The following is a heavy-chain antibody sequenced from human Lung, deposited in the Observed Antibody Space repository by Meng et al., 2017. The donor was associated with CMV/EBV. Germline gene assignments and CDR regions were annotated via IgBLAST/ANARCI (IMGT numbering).Heavy chain of an antibody. D-gene: IGHD5-18*01. J-gene: IGHJ4*02. CDR1: GFTFSSYA. CDR2: TSGSGGGT. Sequence: SCAASGFTFSSYAMTWIRQAPGKGLEWVSATSGSGGGTYYADSVKGRFAISRDNSKNILYLQMNSLRAEDTAVYYCAKECGFSYGCYFESGAQGTXVTVSS. V-gene: IGHV3-23*01. CDR3: AKECGFSYGCYFES.